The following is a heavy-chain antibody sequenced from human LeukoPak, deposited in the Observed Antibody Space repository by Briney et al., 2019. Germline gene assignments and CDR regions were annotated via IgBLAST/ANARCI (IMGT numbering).Heavy chain of an antibody. D-gene: IGHD5-12*01. CDR1: GDSVSRNSAA. J-gene: IGHJ4*02. CDR2: TYYRSKWYN. CDR3: VRCRVDIDF. V-gene: IGHV6-1*01. Sequence: SQTLSLTCAISGDSVSRNSAAWNWIRASPSRGLEWLGRTYYRSKWYNDYAVSVRSRITIKADTSKNQFSLQLNSVTPEDTALYYCVRCRVDIDFWGQGTLVTVSS.